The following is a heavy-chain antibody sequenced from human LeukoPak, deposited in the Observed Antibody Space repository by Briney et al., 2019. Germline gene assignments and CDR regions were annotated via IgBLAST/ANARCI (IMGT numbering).Heavy chain of an antibody. D-gene: IGHD6-13*01. CDR3: ARETIAAAGTDLIY. CDR1: GYTFTSYY. Sequence: ASVKVSCKASGYTFTSYYMHWVRQAPGQELEWMGRINPNSGGTNYAQKFQGRVTMTRDTSISTAYMELSRLRSDDTAVYYCARETIAAAGTDLIYWGQGTLVTVSS. CDR2: INPNSGGT. V-gene: IGHV1-2*06. J-gene: IGHJ4*02.